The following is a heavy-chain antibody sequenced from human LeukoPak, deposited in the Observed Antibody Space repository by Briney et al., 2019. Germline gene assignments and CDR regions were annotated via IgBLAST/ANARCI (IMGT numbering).Heavy chain of an antibody. V-gene: IGHV1-2*02. D-gene: IGHD5-18*01. CDR3: ARDGYSYGYFDY. CDR1: GYTFTGYY. J-gene: IGHJ4*02. Sequence: GASVKVSCKASGYTFTGYYMRWVRQAPGQGLEWMGWINPNSGGTNYAQKFQGRVTMTGDTSISTAYMELSRLRSDDTAVYYCARDGYSYGYFDYWGQGTLVTVSS. CDR2: INPNSGGT.